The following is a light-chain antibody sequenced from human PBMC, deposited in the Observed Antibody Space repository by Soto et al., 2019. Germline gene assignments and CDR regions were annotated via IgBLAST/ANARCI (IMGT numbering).Light chain of an antibody. J-gene: IGLJ3*02. V-gene: IGLV2-14*03. CDR3: SSYTSSSTWL. CDR1: SSDVGAYNY. Sequence: QSVLTQPASVSGSPGQSITISCTGTSSDVGAYNYVSWYQQHPSKAPKLMIYEVSNRPSGVSNRFSGSKSANTASLTISGLQAGDEADYYCSSYTSSSTWLFGGGTKLTVL. CDR2: EVS.